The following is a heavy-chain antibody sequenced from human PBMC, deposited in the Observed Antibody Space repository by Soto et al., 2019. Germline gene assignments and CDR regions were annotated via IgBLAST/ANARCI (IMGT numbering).Heavy chain of an antibody. Sequence: SETLSLTCAVYGGSFSGYYWSWIRQPPGKGLEWIGEINHSGSTNYNPSLKSRVTISVDTSKNQFSLKLSSVTAADTAVYYCARGAGYYYDSSGYYPYYFDYWGQGTLVTVSS. J-gene: IGHJ4*02. V-gene: IGHV4-34*01. CDR2: INHSGST. D-gene: IGHD3-22*01. CDR3: ARGAGYYYDSSGYYPYYFDY. CDR1: GGSFSGYY.